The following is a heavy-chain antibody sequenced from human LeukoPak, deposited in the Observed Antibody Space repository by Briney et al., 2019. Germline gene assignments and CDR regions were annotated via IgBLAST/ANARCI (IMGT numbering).Heavy chain of an antibody. D-gene: IGHD2-15*01. CDR2: INSDGSST. CDR3: AKDKDTPATAQPQRGYFES. CDR1: GFTFSSYW. V-gene: IGHV3-74*01. J-gene: IGHJ4*02. Sequence: GGSLRLSCAASGFTFSSYWMHWVRQAPGKGLVWVSRINSDGSSTSYADSVKGRFTISRDNAKNTLYLQMNSLRVEDTAVYFCAKDKDTPATAQPQRGYFESWGQGTLVTVSS.